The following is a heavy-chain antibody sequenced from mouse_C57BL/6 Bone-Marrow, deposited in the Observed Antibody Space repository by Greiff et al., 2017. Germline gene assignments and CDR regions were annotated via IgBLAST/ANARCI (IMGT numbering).Heavy chain of an antibody. V-gene: IGHV14-1*01. CDR1: GFNIKDYY. D-gene: IGHD1-1*01. CDR3: TTSHYYGSSYPLRYFDV. J-gene: IGHJ1*03. Sequence: VQLKESGAELVRPGASVKLSCTASGFNIKDYYMHWVKQRPEQGLEWIGRIDPEDGDTEYAPKFQGKATMTADTSSNTAYLQLSSLTSEDTAVYYCTTSHYYGSSYPLRYFDVWGTGTTVTVSS. CDR2: IDPEDGDT.